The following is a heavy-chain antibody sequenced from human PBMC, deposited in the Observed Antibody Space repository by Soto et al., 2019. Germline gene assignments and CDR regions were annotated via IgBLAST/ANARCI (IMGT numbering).Heavy chain of an antibody. CDR1: GFTFSDHY. V-gene: IGHV3-11*01. CDR3: SRDPRLADY. J-gene: IGHJ4*02. Sequence: PGGSLRLSCAASGFTFSDHYMTWIRQAPGKGPEWLSYISGGGDIISYADSVKGRFIISRDNAKRSLYLQMSSLTVEDTAAYYCSRDPRLADYWGQGTLVTVSS. CDR2: ISGGGDII. D-gene: IGHD6-25*01.